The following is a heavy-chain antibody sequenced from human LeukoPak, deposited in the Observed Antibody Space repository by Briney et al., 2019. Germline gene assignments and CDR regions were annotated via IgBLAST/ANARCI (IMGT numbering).Heavy chain of an antibody. CDR2: IYYTGST. Sequence: SETRSLTYAVSGAAISGSGYCLGWLRQPPGKGLEWPGNIYYTGSTYYNASLQSRVTISRAMSKHQFSLRLSSVTATATAMYYCVKSGGYGLIDYWGQGTLVTVSS. CDR1: GAAISGSGYC. V-gene: IGHV4-39*01. CDR3: VKSGGYGLIDY. J-gene: IGHJ4*02. D-gene: IGHD6-19*01.